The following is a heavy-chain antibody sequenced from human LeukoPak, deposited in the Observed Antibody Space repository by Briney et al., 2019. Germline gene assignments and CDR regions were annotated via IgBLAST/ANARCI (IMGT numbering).Heavy chain of an antibody. D-gene: IGHD2-21*01. CDR1: GFTFSDYY. J-gene: IGHJ4*02. CDR3: AKADCYDFDS. Sequence: GGSLRLSCAASGFTFSDYYMSWIRQAPGKGLEWVSYISSSSSYTNYADSVKGRFTISRDNSNNTLYLQMNSLRAEDTAVYYCAKADCYDFDSWGQGTLVTVSS. V-gene: IGHV3-11*05. CDR2: ISSSSSYT.